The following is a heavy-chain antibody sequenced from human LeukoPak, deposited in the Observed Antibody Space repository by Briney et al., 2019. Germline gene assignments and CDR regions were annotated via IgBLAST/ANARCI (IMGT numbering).Heavy chain of an antibody. V-gene: IGHV5-51*01. CDR2: IYPGDSDT. J-gene: IGHJ6*03. Sequence: GESLKISFKGSGYSFTSYWIGWVRQMPGKGLEWMGIIYPGDSDTRYSPSFQGQVTISADKSISTAYLQWSSLKASDTAMYYCARHYYGSGRPRGDYYYYMDVWGKGTTVTVSS. D-gene: IGHD3-10*01. CDR1: GYSFTSYW. CDR3: ARHYYGSGRPRGDYYYYMDV.